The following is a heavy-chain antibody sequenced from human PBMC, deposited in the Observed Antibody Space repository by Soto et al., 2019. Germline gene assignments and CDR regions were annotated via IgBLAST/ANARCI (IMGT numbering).Heavy chain of an antibody. J-gene: IGHJ6*03. CDR1: GGTFSSYT. Sequence: QVQLVQSGAEVQKPGSSVKVSCKASGGTFSSYTISWVRQAPGQGLEWMGRIIPILGIANYAQKFQGRVTITADKSTSTAYMELSSLRSEDTAVYYCARDVGYSGYDHRGPNNMDVWGKGTTVTVSS. CDR3: ARDVGYSGYDHRGPNNMDV. CDR2: IIPILGIA. D-gene: IGHD5-12*01. V-gene: IGHV1-69*08.